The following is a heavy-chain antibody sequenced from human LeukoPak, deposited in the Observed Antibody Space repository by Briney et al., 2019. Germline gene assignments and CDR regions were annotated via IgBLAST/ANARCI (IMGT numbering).Heavy chain of an antibody. J-gene: IGHJ3*02. CDR3: VRGWYLTSGGAFDI. CDR1: GYTLTELS. D-gene: IGHD6-13*01. CDR2: FDPEDGET. V-gene: IGHV1-24*01. Sequence: ASVKVSCKVSGYTLTELSMHWVRQAPGKGLEWMGGFDPEDGETIYAQKFQGRVTMTEDTSTDTAYMELSSLRSEDTAVYYCVRGWYLTSGGAFDIWGQGTMVTVSS.